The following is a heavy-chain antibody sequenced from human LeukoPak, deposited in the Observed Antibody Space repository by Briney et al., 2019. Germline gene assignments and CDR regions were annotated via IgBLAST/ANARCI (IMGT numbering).Heavy chain of an antibody. CDR1: GYSFTSYW. CDR2: IYPGDSDT. Sequence: SGESLKISCKGSGYSFTSYWIGWVRQMPGKGLEWMGIIYPGDSDTRYSPSFQGQVTISADKSISTAYLQWSSLKASDTAMYYCARLGLAAYSSSRYGGDYWGQGTLVTVSS. CDR3: ARLGLAAYSSSRYGGDY. V-gene: IGHV5-51*01. J-gene: IGHJ4*02. D-gene: IGHD6-13*01.